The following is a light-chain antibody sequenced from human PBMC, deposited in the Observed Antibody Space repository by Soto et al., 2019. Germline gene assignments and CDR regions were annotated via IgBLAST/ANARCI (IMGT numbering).Light chain of an antibody. V-gene: IGKV1-9*01. CDR2: DAS. J-gene: IGKJ4*01. CDR1: EDITNY. CDR3: QPLPRYPSS. Sequence: IQLTESPSSLSACVGDRVTVTCWASEDITNYLAWYQQKVGKAPKLLIYDASTLHSAVPSRFSGSGCGTDFTLSLRALQPAYLETYDCQPLPRYPSSFDGGTKVDIK.